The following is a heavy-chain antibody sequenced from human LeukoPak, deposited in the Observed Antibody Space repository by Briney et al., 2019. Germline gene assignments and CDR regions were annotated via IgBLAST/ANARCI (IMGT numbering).Heavy chain of an antibody. CDR1: GYSFASXX. J-gene: IGHJ4*02. Sequence: GESLKISSKASGYSFASXXIGWVRQMSGKDLEWMATIHPNDASTIYSPSFQGQVIISVDKSISTAYLQWSTLKASDTAIYYCARHSKWGFDYWDRGTLLTVSS. V-gene: IGHV5-51*01. D-gene: IGHD7-27*01. CDR3: ARHSKWGFDY. CDR2: IHPNDAST.